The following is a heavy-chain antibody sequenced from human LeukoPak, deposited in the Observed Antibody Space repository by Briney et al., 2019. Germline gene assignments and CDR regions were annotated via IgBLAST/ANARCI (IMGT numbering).Heavy chain of an antibody. CDR1: GYSLSELS. CDR2: INPSGGST. D-gene: IGHD1-26*01. Sequence: ASVKVSCKVSGYSLSELSTHWVRQAPGQGLEWMGIINPSGGSTSYAQKFQGRVTMTRDMSTSTVYMELSSLRSEDTAVYYCARGGALTGEAHDYWGQGTLVTVSS. CDR3: ARGGALTGEAHDY. J-gene: IGHJ4*02. V-gene: IGHV1-46*01.